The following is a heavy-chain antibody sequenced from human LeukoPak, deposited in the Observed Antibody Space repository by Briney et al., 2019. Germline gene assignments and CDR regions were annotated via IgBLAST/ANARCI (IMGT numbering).Heavy chain of an antibody. J-gene: IGHJ3*02. CDR1: GFTFSSYA. CDR3: ARDRWIQLWSGIDAFDI. V-gene: IGHV3-21*01. D-gene: IGHD5-18*01. Sequence: GGSLRLSCAASGFTFSSYAMSWVRQAPGKGLEWVSSISSSSSYIYYADSVKGRFTISRDNAKNSLYLQMNSLRAEDTAVYYCARDRWIQLWSGIDAFDIWGQGTMVTVSS. CDR2: ISSSSSYI.